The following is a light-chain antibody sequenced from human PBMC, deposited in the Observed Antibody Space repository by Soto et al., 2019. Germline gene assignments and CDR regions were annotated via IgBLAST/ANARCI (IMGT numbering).Light chain of an antibody. CDR1: SSNIGSNT. Sequence: QSVLTQPPSASGTPGQRVTISCSGSSSNIGSNTVNWYQQLPGTAPKLLIYSNNQRPSGVPDRFSGYKSGTSASLAISGLQSEDEAEYYCAAWDDSLNGVVFGGGTKLTVL. V-gene: IGLV1-44*01. CDR2: SNN. CDR3: AAWDDSLNGVV. J-gene: IGLJ2*01.